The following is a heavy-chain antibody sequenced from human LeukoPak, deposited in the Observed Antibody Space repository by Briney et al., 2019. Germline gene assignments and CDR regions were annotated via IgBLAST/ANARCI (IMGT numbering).Heavy chain of an antibody. D-gene: IGHD1-26*01. CDR3: AKAAAELSYYYYGMDV. V-gene: IGHV3-23*01. Sequence: GGSLRLSCAASGFTFNSYAMSWVRRSPGKGLEWVSGISDGGGRTNYADSVKGRFTISRDNAKNTLYLQMNSLRAEDTAVYYCAKAAAELSYYYYGMDVWGQGTTVTVSS. CDR2: ISDGGGRT. CDR1: GFTFNSYA. J-gene: IGHJ6*02.